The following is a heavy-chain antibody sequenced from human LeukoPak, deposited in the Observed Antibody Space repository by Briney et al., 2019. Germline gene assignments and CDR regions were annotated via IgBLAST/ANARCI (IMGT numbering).Heavy chain of an antibody. V-gene: IGHV1-18*01. CDR1: GYTFTSYG. J-gene: IGHJ4*02. D-gene: IGHD3-22*01. CDR2: ISAYNGNT. CDR3: ARDLRRLYYYDSSGYPY. Sequence: ASVKVSCKASGYTFTSYGISWVRQAPGQGLEWMGWISAYNGNTNYAQKLQGRVTMTTDTSTSTAYMELRSLRSDDTAVYYCARDLRRLYYYDSSGYPYWGQGTLVTVSS.